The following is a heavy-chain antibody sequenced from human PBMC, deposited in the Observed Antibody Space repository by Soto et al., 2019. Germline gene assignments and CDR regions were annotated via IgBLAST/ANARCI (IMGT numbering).Heavy chain of an antibody. CDR3: ARHSNRNYGLYYFDY. Sequence: PSETMCLTCTVSGGSVSGYYFSWIRKPPGKGLEWIGFIYYSGSTKYKPSLKSRVTLSVDTSKNPFSVKLTSATAADTAVYYCARHSNRNYGLYYFDYWGLGALVTVSS. CDR1: GGSVSGYY. J-gene: IGHJ4*02. V-gene: IGHV4-59*08. CDR2: IYYSGST. D-gene: IGHD4-4*01.